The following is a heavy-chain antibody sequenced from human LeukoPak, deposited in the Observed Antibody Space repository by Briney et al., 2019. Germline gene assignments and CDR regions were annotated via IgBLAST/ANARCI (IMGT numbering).Heavy chain of an antibody. D-gene: IGHD3-22*01. V-gene: IGHV3-74*01. CDR1: GFTFGTYW. Sequence: GGSLRLSCAASGFTFGTYWMHWVRQALGKGLVWVSRIEGDGRSASYADSVQGRFNILRDNAKNTLYLHMNSLRADDAAVYYCARGAAYYSSTGFFDFWGQGTLVTVSS. J-gene: IGHJ5*01. CDR2: IEGDGRSA. CDR3: ARGAAYYSSTGFFDF.